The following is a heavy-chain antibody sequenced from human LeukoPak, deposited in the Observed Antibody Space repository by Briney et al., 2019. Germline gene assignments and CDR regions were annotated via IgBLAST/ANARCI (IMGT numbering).Heavy chain of an antibody. D-gene: IGHD6-13*01. CDR1: GFTFSDYY. V-gene: IGHV3-11*01. CDR2: ISSSGSTI. Sequence: GGSLRLSCAASGFTFSDYYMSWIRQAPGKGLEWVSYISSSGSTIYYADSVKGRFTISRDNAKNSLYLQMNSLRAEGTAVYYCAREYSYSSSWAFDYWGQGTLVTVSS. CDR3: AREYSYSSSWAFDY. J-gene: IGHJ4*02.